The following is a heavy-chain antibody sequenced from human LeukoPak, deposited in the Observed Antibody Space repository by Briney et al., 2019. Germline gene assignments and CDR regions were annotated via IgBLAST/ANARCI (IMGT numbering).Heavy chain of an antibody. CDR3: ARGRVYYDFWSGSQRLYYFDY. V-gene: IGHV4-4*02. J-gene: IGHJ4*02. CDR2: IYHAGGT. CDR1: GGSISSDNW. D-gene: IGHD3-3*01. Sequence: PSETLSLTCAVSGGSISSDNWWGWVRQTPGKGLEWIAEIYHAGGTNYNASLKSRVTISVDKTKNQFSLELSSVTAADTAVYYCARGRVYYDFWSGSQRLYYFDYWGQGTLVTVSS.